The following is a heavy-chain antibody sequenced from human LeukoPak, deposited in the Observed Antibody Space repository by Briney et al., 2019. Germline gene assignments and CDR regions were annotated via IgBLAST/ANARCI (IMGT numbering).Heavy chain of an antibody. CDR1: GFTFSSYG. V-gene: IGHV3-30*02. J-gene: IGHJ4*02. CDR3: AKASGVDYYDSSGYLDYFDY. D-gene: IGHD3-22*01. Sequence: GGPLGLSCAASGFTFSSYGMHWVRQAPGKGLEWVAFIRYDGSNKYYADSVKGRFTISRDNSKNTLYLQMNSLRAGDTAVYYCAKASGVDYYDSSGYLDYFDYWGQGTLVTVSS. CDR2: IRYDGSNK.